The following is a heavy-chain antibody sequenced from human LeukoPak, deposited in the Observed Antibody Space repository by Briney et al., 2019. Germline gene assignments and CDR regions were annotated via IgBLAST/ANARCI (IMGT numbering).Heavy chain of an antibody. J-gene: IGHJ5*02. Sequence: GASVKVSCKASGYTFTNYGISWVRQAPGQGLEWMGIINPSGGSTSYAQKFQGRVTMTRDMSTSTVYMELSSLRSEDTAVYYCARDGAAVAGTLDWFDPWGQGTLVTVSS. D-gene: IGHD6-19*01. CDR3: ARDGAAVAGTLDWFDP. V-gene: IGHV1-46*01. CDR1: GYTFTNYG. CDR2: INPSGGST.